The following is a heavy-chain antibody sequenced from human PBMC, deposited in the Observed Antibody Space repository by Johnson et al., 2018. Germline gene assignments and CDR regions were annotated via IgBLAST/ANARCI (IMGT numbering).Heavy chain of an antibody. V-gene: IGHV3-30-3*01. Sequence: VQLQESGGGVVQPGRSLRLSCVASGFNLSSSAIHGVRQAPGKGLEWVPFISSDGGNEDCTDSVKGRFTLSRDNAKNSRYLQMNGLRAEDTALYYCVKDVERSGYYRDYYYSGMDVWGQGTTVTVSS. CDR2: ISSDGGNE. CDR1: GFNLSSSA. J-gene: IGHJ6*02. CDR3: VKDVERSGYYRDYYYSGMDV. D-gene: IGHD3-3*01.